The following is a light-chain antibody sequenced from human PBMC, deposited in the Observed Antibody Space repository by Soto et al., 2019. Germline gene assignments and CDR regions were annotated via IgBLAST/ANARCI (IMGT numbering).Light chain of an antibody. V-gene: IGKV3-15*01. J-gene: IGKJ1*01. CDR3: QQHKNWTSDKT. Sequence: EIVMTQSPATLSVSPGERATLSCRASRTVGSSLAWYQQKPGQAPRLLIYGASTRATGIPARFSGSGSGTEITLTISSLRSEYFAIYVCQQHKNWTSDKTFGQGTKLEIK. CDR2: GAS. CDR1: RTVGSS.